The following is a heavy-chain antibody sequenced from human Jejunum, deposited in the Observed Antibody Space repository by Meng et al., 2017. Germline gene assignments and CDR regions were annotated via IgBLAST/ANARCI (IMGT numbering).Heavy chain of an antibody. CDR1: GFTFSSYW. CDR2: IKEDGNEI. D-gene: IGHD2-2*01. Sequence: GESLKISCAASGFTFSSYWMSWVRQAPGKGLDWVANIKEDGNEIYYVDSVKGRFTISRDNAKSSLYLQMNNLRLEDTAVYYCARVLYSSSWSEYDLWGQGTQVTVSS. J-gene: IGHJ4*02. CDR3: ARVLYSSSWSEYDL. V-gene: IGHV3-7*01.